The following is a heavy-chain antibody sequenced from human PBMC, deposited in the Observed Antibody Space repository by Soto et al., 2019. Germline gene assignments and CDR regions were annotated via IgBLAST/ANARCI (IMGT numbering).Heavy chain of an antibody. CDR2: IYYSGST. V-gene: IGHV4-30-4*01. J-gene: IGHJ4*02. D-gene: IGHD3-22*01. CDR1: GGSISSGDYY. CDR3: AIARYPYYYDGSGCVNYFDY. Sequence: TSETLSLTCTVSGGSISSGDYYWRWIRQPPGKGLEWIGYIYYSGSTYYNPSLKSRVTISVDTSKNQFSLKLSSVTAAVTAVYYCAIARYPYYYDGSGCVNYFDYWGQGTLVTVSS.